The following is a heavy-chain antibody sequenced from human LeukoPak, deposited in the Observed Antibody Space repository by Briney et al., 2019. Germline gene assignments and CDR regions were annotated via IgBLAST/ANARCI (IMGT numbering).Heavy chain of an antibody. V-gene: IGHV3-23*01. J-gene: IGHJ4*02. D-gene: IGHD6-19*01. Sequence: GGSLRLSCAASGFTFSSYAMSWVRQAPGKGLEWVSAISGSGGSTYYADSVKGRFTISRDNSKNTLYLQMNSLRAEDTAVYYCAKKVSISSGRYLDYWGQGTQVTVSS. CDR3: AKKVSISSGRYLDY. CDR2: ISGSGGST. CDR1: GFTFSSYA.